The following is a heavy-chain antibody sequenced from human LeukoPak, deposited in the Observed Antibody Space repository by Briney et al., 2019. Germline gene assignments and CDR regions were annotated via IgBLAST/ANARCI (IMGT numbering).Heavy chain of an antibody. D-gene: IGHD1-26*01. J-gene: IGHJ1*01. CDR3: AKDFSHGIVGATTFQH. CDR2: ISWNSGSI. Sequence: GGSLRLSCAASGFTFSSYAMSWVRQAPGKGLEWVSGISWNSGSIGYADSVKGRFTISRDNAKNSLYLQMNSPRAEDTALYYCAKDFSHGIVGATTFQHWGQGTLVTVSS. CDR1: GFTFSSYA. V-gene: IGHV3-9*01.